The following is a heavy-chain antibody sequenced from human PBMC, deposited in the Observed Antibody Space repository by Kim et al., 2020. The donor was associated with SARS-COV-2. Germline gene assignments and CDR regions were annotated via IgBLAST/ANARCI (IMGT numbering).Heavy chain of an antibody. D-gene: IGHD3-3*01. CDR2: ISSSSSTI. J-gene: IGHJ5*02. CDR3: ARDMYYDFWSGYPYNWFDP. V-gene: IGHV3-48*04. CDR1: GFTFSSYS. Sequence: GGSLRLSCAASGFTFSSYSMNWVRQAPGKGLEWVSYISSSSSTIYYADSVKGRFTISRDNAKNSLYLQMNSLRAEDTAVYYCARDMYYDFWSGYPYNWFDPWGQGTLVTVSS.